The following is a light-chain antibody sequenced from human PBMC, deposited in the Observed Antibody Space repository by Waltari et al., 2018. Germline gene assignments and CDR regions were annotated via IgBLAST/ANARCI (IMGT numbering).Light chain of an antibody. CDR1: QSVSSTY. J-gene: IGKJ4*01. CDR3: QQYGPSPKIT. CDR2: GAS. V-gene: IGKV3-20*01. Sequence: EIVLTQSPGTLSLSPGERVTLSCRASQSVSSTYLAWYQQKPGQAPRLLIYGASSRATGIPDRFSGSGSGTDFSLTISRLEPEDVGVYYCQQYGPSPKITFGGGTKVQIK.